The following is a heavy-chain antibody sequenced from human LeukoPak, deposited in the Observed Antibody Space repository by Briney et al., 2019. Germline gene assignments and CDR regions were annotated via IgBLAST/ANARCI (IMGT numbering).Heavy chain of an antibody. D-gene: IGHD3-10*01. J-gene: IGHJ5*02. CDR3: ARGPYYYGSGSYYRKNWFDP. Sequence: PSETLSLTCTVSGGSISSYYWSWIRQPPGKGLEWIGEINHSGSTNYNPSLKSRVTISVDTSKNQFSLKLSSVTAADTAVYYCARGPYYYGSGSYYRKNWFDPWGQGTLVTVSS. CDR2: INHSGST. V-gene: IGHV4-34*01. CDR1: GGSISSYY.